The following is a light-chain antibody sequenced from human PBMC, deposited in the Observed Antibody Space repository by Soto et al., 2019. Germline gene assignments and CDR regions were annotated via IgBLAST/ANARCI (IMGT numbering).Light chain of an antibody. CDR3: QQYNSYSPWT. V-gene: IGKV1-5*01. CDR2: DAS. J-gene: IGKJ1*01. Sequence: IQMNQSPSTLSASVGDRVTITCRASQGISSWLAWYQQKPGKAPKLLIYDASSLESGVPSRFSGSGSGTEFTLTISSLQPDDFATYYCQQYNSYSPWTFGQGTKVDI. CDR1: QGISSW.